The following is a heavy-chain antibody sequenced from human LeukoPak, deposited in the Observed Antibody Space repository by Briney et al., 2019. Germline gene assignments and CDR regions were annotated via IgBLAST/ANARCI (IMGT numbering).Heavy chain of an antibody. D-gene: IGHD7-27*01. CDR1: GFTFKDYW. Sequence: GGSLRLSCAASGFTFKDYWMSWVRQAPGKGPEWVANINKEGNEEHFVDSMKGRFTVSRDNAKNSLFLQMNSLRVEDTAVYYCATYKNWVAGDVWGQGTTVSVSS. CDR2: INKEGNEE. J-gene: IGHJ6*02. CDR3: ATYKNWVAGDV. V-gene: IGHV3-7*01.